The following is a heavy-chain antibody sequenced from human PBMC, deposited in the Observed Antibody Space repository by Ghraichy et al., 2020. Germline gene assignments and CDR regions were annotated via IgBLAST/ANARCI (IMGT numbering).Heavy chain of an antibody. Sequence: LRLSCAISGDDVSRDTATWNWLRHSPSRGLEWLGKTYYRSQWHFEYATSVEGRISVSPDTSKNQFGMQLKSVTPEDTATYYCARAGGGYYDYWSLGSLVNVTS. CDR1: GDDVSRDTAT. V-gene: IGHV6-1*01. D-gene: IGHD3-16*01. J-gene: IGHJ4*02. CDR3: ARAGGGYYDY. CDR2: TYYRSQWHF.